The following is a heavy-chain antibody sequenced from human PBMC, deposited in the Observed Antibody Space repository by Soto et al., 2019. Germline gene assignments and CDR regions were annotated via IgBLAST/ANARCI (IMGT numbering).Heavy chain of an antibody. V-gene: IGHV1-69*02. CDR1: GGTFSSYT. J-gene: IGHJ4*02. CDR2: IIPILGIA. Sequence: QVQLVQSGAEVKKPGSSVKVSCKASGGTFSSYTISWVRQAPGQGLEWMGRIIPILGIANYAQKFQDRVTITADKSTSTAYMELSSLRSEDTTVYYCARGTIAYDILTGYYPLDYWGQGTLVTVSS. CDR3: ARGTIAYDILTGYYPLDY. D-gene: IGHD3-9*01.